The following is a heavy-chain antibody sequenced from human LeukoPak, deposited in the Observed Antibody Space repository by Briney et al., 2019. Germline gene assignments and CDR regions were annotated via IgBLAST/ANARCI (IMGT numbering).Heavy chain of an antibody. V-gene: IGHV1-18*01. CDR1: GYTFTGYG. CDR3: ARVCYDFWNAYYHPFDY. D-gene: IGHD3-3*01. Sequence: ASVKVSCKASGYTFTGYGIGWVRQAPGQGLEWMGWISGYNRNTNYAQKLQGRVTMTTDTSTTTAYMELRSLRSDDTAVYYCARVCYDFWNAYYHPFDYWGQGTLVTVSS. CDR2: ISGYNRNT. J-gene: IGHJ4*02.